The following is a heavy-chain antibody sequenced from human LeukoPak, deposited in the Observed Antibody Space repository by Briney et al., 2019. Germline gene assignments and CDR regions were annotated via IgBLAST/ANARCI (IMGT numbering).Heavy chain of an antibody. Sequence: GGSLRLSCAASGFTFSSYTMKWVRQAPGKGLEWVSSISSSSSYIYYADSVKGRFTISRDNAKNSLFLQMNSLRAEDTAVYFCARATWDPNYYYYMDVWGKGTTVTVSS. D-gene: IGHD1-26*01. CDR2: ISSSSSYI. V-gene: IGHV3-21*01. J-gene: IGHJ6*03. CDR3: ARATWDPNYYYYMDV. CDR1: GFTFSSYT.